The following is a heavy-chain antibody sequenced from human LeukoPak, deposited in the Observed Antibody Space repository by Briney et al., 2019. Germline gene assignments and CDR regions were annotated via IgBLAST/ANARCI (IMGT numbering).Heavy chain of an antibody. CDR3: ATGRDPYKTGH. J-gene: IGHJ4*02. Sequence: PSETLSLTCTFSGGSFSPSHWSWIRQPPGKGLEWIGVICDNGNTDYNPSLKSRVTISVDTSKSQFSLKLSSLAAADTAVYYCATGRDPYKTGHWGQGTLVTVSS. CDR2: ICDNGNT. D-gene: IGHD5-24*01. V-gene: IGHV4-59*01. CDR1: GGSFSPSH.